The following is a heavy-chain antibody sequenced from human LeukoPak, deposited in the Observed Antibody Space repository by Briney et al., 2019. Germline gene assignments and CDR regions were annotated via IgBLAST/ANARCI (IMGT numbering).Heavy chain of an antibody. J-gene: IGHJ6*02. V-gene: IGHV4-34*01. CDR3: ARGRLGIYYYYYGMDV. Sequence: SSETLSLTCTISGGSISSYYWSWIRQPAGKGLEWIGEINHSGSTNYNPSLKSRVTISVDTSKNQFSLKLSSVTAADTAVYYCARGRLGIYYYYYGMDVWGQGTTVTVSS. CDR2: INHSGST. CDR1: GGSISSYY. D-gene: IGHD6-13*01.